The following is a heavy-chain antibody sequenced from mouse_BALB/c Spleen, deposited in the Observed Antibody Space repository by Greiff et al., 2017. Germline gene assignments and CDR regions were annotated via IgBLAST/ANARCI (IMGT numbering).Heavy chain of an antibody. Sequence: QVQLQQPGAELVKPGASVKMSCKASGYTFTSYNMHWVKQTPGQGLEWIGAIYPGNGDTSYNQKFKGKATLTADKSSSTAYMQLSSLTSEDSAVYYCARENYGSSYNYWGQGTTLTVSS. CDR3: ARENYGSSYNY. CDR2: IYPGNGDT. V-gene: IGHV1-12*01. CDR1: GYTFTSYN. D-gene: IGHD1-1*01. J-gene: IGHJ2*01.